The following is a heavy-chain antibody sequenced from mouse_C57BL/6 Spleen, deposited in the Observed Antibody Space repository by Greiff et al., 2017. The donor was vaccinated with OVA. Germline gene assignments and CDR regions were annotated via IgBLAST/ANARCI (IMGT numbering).Heavy chain of an antibody. D-gene: IGHD1-1*01. CDR1: GYTFTSYW. CDR3: ARRGDYGSSYWYCDV. J-gene: IGHJ1*03. CDR2: IHPNSGST. Sequence: QVQLQQSGAELVKPGASVKLSCKASGYTFTSYWMHWVKQRPGQGLEWIGMIHPNSGSTNYNEKFKSKATLTVDKSSSTAYMQLSSLTSEDSAVYYCARRGDYGSSYWYCDVWGTGTTVTVSS. V-gene: IGHV1-64*01.